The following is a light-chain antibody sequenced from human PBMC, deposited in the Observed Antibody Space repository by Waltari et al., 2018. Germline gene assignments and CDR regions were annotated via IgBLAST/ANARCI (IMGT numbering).Light chain of an antibody. Sequence: IQMTQSPSTLSASVGARVTITCRASQSISSWLAWYQQKPGKAPKLLIYKASSLESGVPSRFSGSRSGTEFTLTISSLQPDDFATDYCQQYNSYSTFGQGPKVEIK. J-gene: IGKJ1*01. CDR1: QSISSW. CDR2: KAS. V-gene: IGKV1-5*03. CDR3: QQYNSYST.